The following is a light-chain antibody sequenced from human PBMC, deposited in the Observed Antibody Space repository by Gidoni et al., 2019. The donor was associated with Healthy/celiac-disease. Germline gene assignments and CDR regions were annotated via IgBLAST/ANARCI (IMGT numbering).Light chain of an antibody. CDR3: QQSYSTPRLEWT. V-gene: IGKV1-39*01. CDR2: AAS. J-gene: IGKJ1*01. Sequence: DIQMTQSPSSLSASVGDRVTITCRASQSISSYLNWYQQKPGTAPKLLIYAASSLQSGVPSRFSGSGSGTDFTLTISSLQPEDFATYYCQQSYSTPRLEWTFGQGTKVEIK. CDR1: QSISSY.